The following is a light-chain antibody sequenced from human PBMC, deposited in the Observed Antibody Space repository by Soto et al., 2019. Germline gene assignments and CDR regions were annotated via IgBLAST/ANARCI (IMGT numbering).Light chain of an antibody. CDR1: QTVSGTY. CDR2: DVS. Sequence: IVLTQSPGTLSLSPGERATLSCMARQTVSGTYLAWYQQRPGQAPRPLIYDVSSRVTGSPDRFSGSGSGADFTLTISRLEPEDFAVYYCQQYVSSPQTFGQGTTQEIK. CDR3: QQYVSSPQT. V-gene: IGKV3-20*01. J-gene: IGKJ5*01.